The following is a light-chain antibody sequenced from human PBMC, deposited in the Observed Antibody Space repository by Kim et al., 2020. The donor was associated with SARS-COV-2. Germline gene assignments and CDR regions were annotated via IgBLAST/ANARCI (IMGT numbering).Light chain of an antibody. CDR1: KLGNKY. Sequence: PSQTASITCSGHKLGNKYACWFQQKSGQSPILVIYQDTMRPSGIPERFSGSNSGNTATLTISGTQAMDEAEYYCQAWDSGTAVFGGGTQLTVL. CDR3: QAWDSGTAV. CDR2: QDT. V-gene: IGLV3-1*01. J-gene: IGLJ3*02.